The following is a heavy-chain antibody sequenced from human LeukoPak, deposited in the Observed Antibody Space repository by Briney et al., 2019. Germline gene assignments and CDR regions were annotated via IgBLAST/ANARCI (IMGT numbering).Heavy chain of an antibody. CDR2: IIPIFGAG. D-gene: IGHD3-3*01. J-gene: IGHJ4*02. CDR3: AKGHDDFRQFDY. Sequence: SVKVSCKASGGAFDNYAISWVRKAPGQGLEWMGGIIPIFGAGDSAQKFQGRLTITADESTRTTYMELSSLRSEDTAVYYCAKGHDDFRQFDYWGQGTLITVSS. CDR1: GGAFDNYA. V-gene: IGHV1-69*13.